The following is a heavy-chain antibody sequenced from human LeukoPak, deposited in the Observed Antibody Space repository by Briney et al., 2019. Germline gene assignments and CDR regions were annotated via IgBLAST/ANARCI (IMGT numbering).Heavy chain of an antibody. CDR3: ARQELDFGLDY. D-gene: IGHD3-3*01. CDR1: GYSFSTYW. J-gene: IGHJ4*02. CDR2: IYPGDADT. Sequence: PGESLKISCKGSGYSFSTYWIGWVRQMPGKGLEWMGIIYPGDADTRYSPSFQGQVTISADKSISTAYLQWSSLKASDTAIYYCARQELDFGLDYWGQGTLVTVSS. V-gene: IGHV5-51*01.